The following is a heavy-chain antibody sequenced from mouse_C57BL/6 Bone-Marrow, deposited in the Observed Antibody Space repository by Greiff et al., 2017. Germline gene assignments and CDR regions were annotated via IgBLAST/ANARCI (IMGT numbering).Heavy chain of an antibody. D-gene: IGHD1-1*01. CDR1: GYAFSSSW. V-gene: IGHV1-82*01. CDR2: IYPGDGDT. Sequence: QVQLQQSGPELVKPGASVKISCKASGYAFSSSWMNWVKQRPGKGLEWIGRIYPGDGDTNYNGKFKGKATLTADKSSSTAYMQLSSLTSEDSAVYFCARCPLLLRSLYAMDYWGQGTSVTVSS. CDR3: ARCPLLLRSLYAMDY. J-gene: IGHJ4*01.